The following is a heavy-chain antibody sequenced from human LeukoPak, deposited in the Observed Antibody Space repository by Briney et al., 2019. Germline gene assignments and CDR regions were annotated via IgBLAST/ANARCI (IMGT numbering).Heavy chain of an antibody. CDR1: GYTFTGYY. CDR2: IDPNTGGT. Sequence: ASVKVSCKASGYTFTGYYMDWVRQAPGQGLEWLGRIDPNTGGTNFAQSFQGRVTMTRDASITTAYMELSRLRSDDTAVYYCARVGDGLNDAFDIWGQGTMVTVSS. V-gene: IGHV1-2*06. J-gene: IGHJ3*02. CDR3: ARVGDGLNDAFDI. D-gene: IGHD5-24*01.